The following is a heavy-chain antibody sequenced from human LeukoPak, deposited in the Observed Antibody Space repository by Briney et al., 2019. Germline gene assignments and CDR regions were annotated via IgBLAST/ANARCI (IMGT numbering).Heavy chain of an antibody. Sequence: GGSLRLSCVGSGFTFDDYAMHWVRQAPGKGLEWVSGISWNSGRRGYADSVKGRFTISRDNAKTSLYLQMNSLRAEDMALYYCEKGTAYDILTPIDYWGQGTLVTVSS. V-gene: IGHV3-9*03. CDR1: GFTFDDYA. J-gene: IGHJ4*02. CDR3: EKGTAYDILTPIDY. D-gene: IGHD3-9*01. CDR2: ISWNSGRR.